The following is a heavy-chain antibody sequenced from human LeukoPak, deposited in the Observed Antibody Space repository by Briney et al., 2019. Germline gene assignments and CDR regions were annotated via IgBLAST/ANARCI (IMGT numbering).Heavy chain of an antibody. J-gene: IGHJ4*02. Sequence: PGGSLRLSCAASGFTFSSYSMNWVRQAPGKGLEWVSYISSRSNYANYADSVKGRFTISRDNAKNSLYLQMNSLRVEDTAVYYCAKGSDYYFYFDSWGQGTQVTVSS. CDR3: AKGSDYYFYFDS. V-gene: IGHV3-21*05. CDR1: GFTFSSYS. CDR2: ISSRSNYA. D-gene: IGHD3-22*01.